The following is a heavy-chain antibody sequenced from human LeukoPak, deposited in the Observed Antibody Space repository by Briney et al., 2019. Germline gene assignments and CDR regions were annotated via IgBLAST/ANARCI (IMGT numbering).Heavy chain of an antibody. CDR1: GDSVSSNSAA. Sequence: SQTLSLTCAISGDSVSSNSAAWNWIRQPPLRGLEWLGRTYYRSKWYNDYAVSVKSRITINPDTSKNQFSLQLNSVTPEDTAVYYCARVAYGGNGWFDPWGQGTLVTVSS. V-gene: IGHV6-1*01. D-gene: IGHD4-23*01. CDR2: TYYRSKWYN. J-gene: IGHJ5*02. CDR3: ARVAYGGNGWFDP.